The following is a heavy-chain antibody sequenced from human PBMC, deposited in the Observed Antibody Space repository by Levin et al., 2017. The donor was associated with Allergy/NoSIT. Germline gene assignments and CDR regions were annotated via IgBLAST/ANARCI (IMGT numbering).Heavy chain of an antibody. CDR1: DGSLRGFY. V-gene: IGHV4-34*01. D-gene: IGHD3-10*01. J-gene: IGHJ3*02. Sequence: SQTLSLPCAVSDGSLRGFYWTWIRQPPGKGLEWIGQINHRGTTSYNPSLQSRVTLSVDTSKNQFSLKLRSVTAADTSVYYCARVRAYYSSGSYNIWGQGTMVTVSS. CDR3: ARVRAYYSSGSYNI. CDR2: INHRGTT.